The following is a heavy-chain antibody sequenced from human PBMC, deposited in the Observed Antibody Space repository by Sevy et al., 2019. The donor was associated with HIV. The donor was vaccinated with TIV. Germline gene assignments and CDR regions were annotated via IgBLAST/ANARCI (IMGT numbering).Heavy chain of an antibody. D-gene: IGHD3-3*01. J-gene: IGHJ6*02. CDR2: ISSDGGGT. CDR3: VKDPDYDFWRRDYGMDV. V-gene: IGHV3-64D*06. CDR1: GFTFRNYA. Sequence: GGSLRLSCSASGFTFRNYAMNWVRQAPGKGLKYVSAISSDGGGTYYADSVVGRFTISRDNSKNTRYLQMRSLRVEDTAVYYWVKDPDYDFWRRDYGMDVWGQGTTVTVSS.